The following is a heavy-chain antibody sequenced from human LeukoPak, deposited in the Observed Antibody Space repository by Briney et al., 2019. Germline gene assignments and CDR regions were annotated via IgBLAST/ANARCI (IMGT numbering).Heavy chain of an antibody. D-gene: IGHD4-23*01. V-gene: IGHV4-30-4*01. CDR1: GGSISSGDYY. CDR2: IYYSGST. Sequence: SETLSLTCTVSGGSISSGDYYWSWIRQPPGKGLEWIGYIYYSGSTYYNPSLKSRVTISVDTSKNQLSLKLSSVTAADTAVYYCARLGDYGGAFDIWGQGTMVTVSS. CDR3: ARLGDYGGAFDI. J-gene: IGHJ3*02.